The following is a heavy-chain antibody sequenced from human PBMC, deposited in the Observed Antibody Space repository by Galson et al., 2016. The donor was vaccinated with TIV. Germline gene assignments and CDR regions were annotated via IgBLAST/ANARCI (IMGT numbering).Heavy chain of an antibody. Sequence: CAISGDSVSSDSAAWNWVRQSPWRGLEWLGRTYYRSRWYYDYKVSVKSRITINPDTSKNQFSLQLNSVTPEDTAVYYCTRAAGKNGASCYATCETFDIWGQGTMVTVSS. V-gene: IGHV6-1*01. CDR1: GDSVSSDSAA. J-gene: IGHJ3*02. D-gene: IGHD2-2*01. CDR3: TRAAGKNGASCYATCETFDI. CDR2: TYYRSRWYY.